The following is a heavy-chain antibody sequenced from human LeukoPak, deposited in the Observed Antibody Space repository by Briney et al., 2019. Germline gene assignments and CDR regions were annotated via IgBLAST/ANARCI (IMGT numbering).Heavy chain of an antibody. CDR3: ARLYGNFQNYYDY. J-gene: IGHJ4*02. V-gene: IGHV4-38-2*02. Sequence: SETLSLTCTVSGYSISSGYYWSWIRQPPGKGLEWIGHIYYSGSTFYNPSLKSRVTISVDTSKNQFSLKLRSVTAADTAMFYCARLYGNFQNYYDYWGQGTLVAVSS. CDR1: GYSISSGYY. CDR2: IYYSGST. D-gene: IGHD1-7*01.